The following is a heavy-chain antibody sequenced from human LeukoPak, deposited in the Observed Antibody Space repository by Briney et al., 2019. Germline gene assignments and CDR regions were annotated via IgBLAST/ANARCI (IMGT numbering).Heavy chain of an antibody. CDR1: GGSISSGGYS. D-gene: IGHD2-2*01. J-gene: IGHJ4*02. CDR2: IYYSGST. CDR3: ARLSRSYFDY. V-gene: IGHV4-31*03. Sequence: SQTLSLTCTVSGGSISSGGYSWSWIRQHPGKGLEWIGYIYYSGSTYYNPSLKSRVTISVDTSKNQFSLKLSSVTAADTAVYYCARLSRSYFDYWGQGTLVTVSS.